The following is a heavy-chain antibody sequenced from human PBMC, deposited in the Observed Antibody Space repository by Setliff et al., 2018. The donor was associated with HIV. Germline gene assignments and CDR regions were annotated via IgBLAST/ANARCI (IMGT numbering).Heavy chain of an antibody. CDR3: ARHFGISYRSPFDP. J-gene: IGHJ5*02. CDR2: IYPSDSDT. Sequence: PGESLKISCKGSGYGFSSYWIGWVRQMPGKGLEWIGVIYPSDSDTRYSPSFQGQVTISVDKSTSTAYLQWSSLKASDSAIYYCARHFGISYRSPFDPWGQGTLVTVS. D-gene: IGHD3-3*01. CDR1: GYGFSSYW. V-gene: IGHV5-51*01.